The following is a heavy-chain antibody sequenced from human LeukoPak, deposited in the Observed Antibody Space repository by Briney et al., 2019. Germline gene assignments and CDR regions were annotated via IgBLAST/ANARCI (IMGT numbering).Heavy chain of an antibody. CDR3: ARDAGLRRNGYNPFDC. D-gene: IGHD5-24*01. CDR2: ISSSGSTI. V-gene: IGHV3-11*04. Sequence: KTGGSLRLSCAASGFTFSDYYMSWIRQAPGKGLEWISYISSSGSTIYYADSVEGRFSISRDNVKNSVDLQMNSLRAEDTALYYCARDAGLRRNGYNPFDCWGQGILVTVSS. CDR1: GFTFSDYY. J-gene: IGHJ4*02.